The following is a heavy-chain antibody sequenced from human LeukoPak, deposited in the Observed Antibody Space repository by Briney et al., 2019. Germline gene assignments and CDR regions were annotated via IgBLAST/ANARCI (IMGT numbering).Heavy chain of an antibody. V-gene: IGHV1-46*01. CDR1: GYTFTSYY. D-gene: IGHD4-17*01. J-gene: IGHJ3*02. Sequence: ASVKVSCKASGYTFTSYYMHWVRQAPGQGLEWMGIINPSGGSTSYAQKFQGRVTMTRDTSTSTVYMGLSSLRSEDTAVYYCARDMTTVTTSFEAFDIWGQGTMVTVSS. CDR2: INPSGGST. CDR3: ARDMTTVTTSFEAFDI.